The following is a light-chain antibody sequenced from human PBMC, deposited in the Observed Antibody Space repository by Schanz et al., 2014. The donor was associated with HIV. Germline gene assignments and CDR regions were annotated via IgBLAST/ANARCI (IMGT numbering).Light chain of an antibody. J-gene: IGKJ2*01. V-gene: IGKV1-5*03. CDR3: QHYYSYPYT. CDR2: QAS. CDR1: QNIDNW. Sequence: DIQMPQSPSTLSASVGDRVTITCRASQNIDNWLAWYQQKPGKAPNLLIYQASSLKTGVPSRFSGSGSGTEFTLTISSLQPDDFATYYCQHYYSYPYTFGQGTKLET.